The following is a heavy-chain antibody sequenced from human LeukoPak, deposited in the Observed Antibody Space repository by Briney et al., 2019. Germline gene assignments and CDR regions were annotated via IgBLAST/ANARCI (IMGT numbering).Heavy chain of an antibody. CDR3: ARGGLTYYYDSSGYYLYDY. V-gene: IGHV4-34*01. J-gene: IGHJ4*02. CDR2: INHSGST. CDR1: GGSFSGYY. Sequence: PSETLSLTCAVYGGSFSGYYWSWIRQPPGKGLEWIGEINHSGSTNYNPSLKSRVTISVDTSKNQFSLKLSSVTAADTAVYYCARGGLTYYYDSSGYYLYDYWGQGTLVTVSS. D-gene: IGHD3-22*01.